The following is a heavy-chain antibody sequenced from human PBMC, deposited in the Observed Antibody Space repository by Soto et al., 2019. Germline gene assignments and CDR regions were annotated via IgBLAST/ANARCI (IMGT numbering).Heavy chain of an antibody. Sequence: PGGSLRLSCAASGFTFSSYSTNWVRQAPGKGLEWVSSISSSSSYIYYADSVKGRFTISRDNAKNSLYLQMNSLRAEDTAVYYCARDDPYYYDSSGYYRAEYFQHWGQGTLVTVSS. J-gene: IGHJ1*01. CDR2: ISSSSSYI. CDR3: ARDDPYYYDSSGYYRAEYFQH. CDR1: GFTFSSYS. V-gene: IGHV3-21*01. D-gene: IGHD3-22*01.